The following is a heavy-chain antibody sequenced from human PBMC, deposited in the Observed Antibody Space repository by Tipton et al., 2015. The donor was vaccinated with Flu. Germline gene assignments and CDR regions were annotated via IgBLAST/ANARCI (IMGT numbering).Heavy chain of an antibody. J-gene: IGHJ6*02. V-gene: IGHV3-23*01. D-gene: IGHD5-12*01. Sequence: SLRLSCAASGFTFSSYAMNWVRQAPGKGLEWVSGISDSGGDTYYADSVKGRFTISRDNSKNTLYLQMNSLRAEDSAVYYCAKTIQGGYSGSARGMDVWGQGTTVTVSS. CDR3: AKTIQGGYSGSARGMDV. CDR2: ISDSGGDT. CDR1: GFTFSSYA.